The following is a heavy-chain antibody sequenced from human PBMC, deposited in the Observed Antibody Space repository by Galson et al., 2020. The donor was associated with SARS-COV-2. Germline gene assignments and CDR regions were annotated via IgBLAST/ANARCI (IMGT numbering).Heavy chain of an antibody. V-gene: IGHV1-69*06. J-gene: IGHJ6*02. CDR2: IIPIFGTA. Sequence: SVKVSCKASGGTFSSYAISWVRQAPGQGLEWMGGIIPIFGTANYAQKFQGRVTITADKSTSTAYMELSSLRSEDTAVYYCAREGGRPGIDRDGYYYGMDVWGQGTTVTVSS. D-gene: IGHD3-16*01. CDR3: AREGGRPGIDRDGYYYGMDV. CDR1: GGTFSSYA.